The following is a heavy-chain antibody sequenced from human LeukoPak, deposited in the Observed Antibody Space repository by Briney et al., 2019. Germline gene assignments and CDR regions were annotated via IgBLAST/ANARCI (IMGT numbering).Heavy chain of an antibody. CDR3: AKSDSSGYTAGFDH. CDR2: ISWNSGSI. J-gene: IGHJ4*02. CDR1: GFTFDDYA. V-gene: IGHV3-9*01. Sequence: GGSLRLSCAASGFTFDDYAMHWVRQAPGKGLEWVSGISWNSGSIGYADSVKGRFTISRDNAKNSLYLQMNSLRAEDTALYYCAKSDSSGYTAGFDHWGQGTLVTVSS. D-gene: IGHD3-22*01.